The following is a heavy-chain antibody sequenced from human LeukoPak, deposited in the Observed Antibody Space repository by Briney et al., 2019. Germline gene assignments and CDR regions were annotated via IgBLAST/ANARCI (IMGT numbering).Heavy chain of an antibody. CDR1: GFTFSSYA. J-gene: IGHJ4*02. CDR2: ISGSGGST. D-gene: IGHD2-15*01. V-gene: IGHV3-23*01. Sequence: GGSLRLSCAASGFTFSSYAMSWVRQAPGKGLEWVSAISGSGGSTYYADSVKGRFTISRDNSKNTLYLQMNSLRAEDTAVYYCAKGYCSGGSCGGGYWGQGTLVTVSS. CDR3: AKGYCSGGSCGGGY.